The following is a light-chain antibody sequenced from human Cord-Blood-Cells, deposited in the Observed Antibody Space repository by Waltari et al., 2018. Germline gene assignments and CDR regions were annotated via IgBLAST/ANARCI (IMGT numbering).Light chain of an antibody. CDR1: QSISSY. J-gene: IGKJ4*01. CDR3: QQSYSTPIT. V-gene: IGKV1-39*01. CDR2: AAS. Sequence: DIQMTQSPSSLSASVGDRVTITCRASQSISSYLNWYQQKPGNAPKLLIYAASSFQSGVPSRFSGSGSGTDFTLTISSLQPEDFATYYCQQSYSTPITFGGGTKVEIK.